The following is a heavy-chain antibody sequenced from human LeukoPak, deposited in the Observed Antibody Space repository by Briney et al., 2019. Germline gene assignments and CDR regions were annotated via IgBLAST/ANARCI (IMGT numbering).Heavy chain of an antibody. Sequence: PSETLSLTCTVSGGSISSNYWSWIRQPPGRGLEWIGYIYYIGSTNYHPSLKSRVTISVDTSKNQCSLTLGSVTDSETAVYYCAKGAYVRYSGSSQPDTLDIWGQGTMVTVSS. CDR1: GGSISSNY. CDR2: IYYIGST. D-gene: IGHD1-26*01. V-gene: IGHV4-59*01. CDR3: AKGAYVRYSGSSQPDTLDI. J-gene: IGHJ3*02.